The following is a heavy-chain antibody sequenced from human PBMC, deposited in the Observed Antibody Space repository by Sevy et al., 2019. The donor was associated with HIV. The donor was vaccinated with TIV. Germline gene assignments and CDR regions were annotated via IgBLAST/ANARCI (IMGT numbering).Heavy chain of an antibody. CDR2: INPDSGGP. CDR3: ESDDRDGYFDY. V-gene: IGHV1-2*06. J-gene: IGHJ4*02. Sequence: ASVKVSCKASGYTFTGYSMHWVRQAPGQGLEWMGRINPDSGGPNYAPKFQGRVTLTRDTSISTAYMELSRLKSDDTAVYYCESDDRDGYFDYWGQGTLVTVSS. CDR1: GYTFTGYS.